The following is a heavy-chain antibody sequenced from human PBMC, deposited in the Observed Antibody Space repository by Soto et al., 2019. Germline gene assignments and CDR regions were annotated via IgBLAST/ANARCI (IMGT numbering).Heavy chain of an antibody. J-gene: IGHJ4*02. Sequence: QITLNESGPTLVKPTQTLTLTCTFSGFSLSTRGVGVGWIRQPTGKALEWLARLYWDDDERYSPSLMSRLTITKDTSKHHVFLTMTTVDPVDTATYYCAHRPRGFTYFFDYWGQGTLVTVSS. CDR3: AHRPRGFTYFFDY. V-gene: IGHV2-5*02. CDR1: GFSLSTRGVG. CDR2: LYWDDDE.